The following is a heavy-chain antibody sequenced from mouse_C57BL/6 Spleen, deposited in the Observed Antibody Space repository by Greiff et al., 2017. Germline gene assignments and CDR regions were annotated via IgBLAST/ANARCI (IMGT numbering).Heavy chain of an antibody. D-gene: IGHD2-1*01. CDR1: GYAFRSSW. CDR2: IYPGDGDT. V-gene: IGHV1-82*01. Sequence: QVQLQQSGPELVKPGASVKISCKASGYAFRSSWMNWVKQRPGKGLEWIGRIYPGDGDTNYNGKFKGKATLTADKSSSTAYLQLSSLTSEDSAVYFCARDYGNYVGDHWGQGTTLTVSS. CDR3: ARDYGNYVGDH. J-gene: IGHJ2*01.